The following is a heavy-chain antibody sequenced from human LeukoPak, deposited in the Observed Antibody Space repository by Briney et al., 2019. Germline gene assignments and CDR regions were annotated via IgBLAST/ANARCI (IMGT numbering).Heavy chain of an antibody. CDR3: PRGRMGAVDAFDI. J-gene: IGHJ3*02. V-gene: IGHV4-59*07. CDR1: GGSISSYY. D-gene: IGHD1-26*01. Sequence: SDTLSLTRTVSGGSISSYYWSWIRQPPANRLEWLGYIYYSGSTNYNPSLQSRVTISVDTSKNQFSLELSSVTAADTAVYYCPRGRMGAVDAFDIWGQGTMVTVSS. CDR2: IYYSGST.